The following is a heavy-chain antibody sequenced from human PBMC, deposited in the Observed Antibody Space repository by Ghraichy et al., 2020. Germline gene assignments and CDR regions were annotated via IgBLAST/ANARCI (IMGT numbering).Heavy chain of an antibody. V-gene: IGHV3-7*01. Sequence: GGSLRLSCAASGFTFSSYWMSWVRQAPGKGLEWVANIKQDGSEKYYVDSVKGRFTISRDNAKNSLYLQMNSLRAEDTAVYYCARDLDFRRRPPWLQLIFDYWGKGTLVTVPS. CDR3: ARDLDFRRRPPWLQLIFDY. D-gene: IGHD5-24*01. J-gene: IGHJ4*02. CDR2: IKQDGSEK. CDR1: GFTFSSYW.